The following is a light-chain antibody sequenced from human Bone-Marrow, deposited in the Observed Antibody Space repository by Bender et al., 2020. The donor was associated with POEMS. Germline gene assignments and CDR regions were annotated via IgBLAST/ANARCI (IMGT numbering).Light chain of an antibody. CDR3: QTWGTGINVV. Sequence: QLVLTQSPSASASLGASVKLTCTLSSGHSSNAIAWHQQQPEKGPRYLMKVNSDGSHSKGAGISDRFSGSSSGAERYLTISSLQSEDEADYYCQTWGTGINVVFGGGTKLTVL. CDR1: SGHSSNA. J-gene: IGLJ2*01. V-gene: IGLV4-69*02. CDR2: VNSDGSH.